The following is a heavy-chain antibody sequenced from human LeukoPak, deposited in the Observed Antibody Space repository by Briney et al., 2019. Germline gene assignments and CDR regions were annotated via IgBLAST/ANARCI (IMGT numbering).Heavy chain of an antibody. V-gene: IGHV3-23*01. Sequence: WGSLTLSCAASGFTFSDYYMSWVRQAPGKGLEWVSAISGGDGSTYYAGSVKGRFTISRDNSKNTLYLQMNSLRAEDTAVYYCAKERSSGWYGHIHGYWGQGTLVTLSS. CDR3: AKERSSGWYGHIHGY. CDR1: GFTFSDYY. D-gene: IGHD6-19*01. CDR2: ISGGDGST. J-gene: IGHJ4*02.